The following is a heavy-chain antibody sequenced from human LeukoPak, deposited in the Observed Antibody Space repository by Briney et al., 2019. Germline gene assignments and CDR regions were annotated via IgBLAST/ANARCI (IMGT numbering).Heavy chain of an antibody. CDR3: ARAGYYDRAGAFDI. D-gene: IGHD3-22*01. CDR2: IIPIFGTA. J-gene: IGHJ3*02. V-gene: IGHV1-69*01. CDR1: GGTFSSHA. Sequence: SVKVSCKASGGTFSSHAISWVRQAPGQGLEWMGGIIPIFGTANYAQKFQGRVTITADESTSTAYMELSSLRSEDTAVYYCARAGYYDRAGAFDIWGQGTMVTVSS.